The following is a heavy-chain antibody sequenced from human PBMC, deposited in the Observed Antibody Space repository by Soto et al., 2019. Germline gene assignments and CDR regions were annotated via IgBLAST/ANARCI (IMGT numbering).Heavy chain of an antibody. CDR3: ARSFGWYAIDQ. J-gene: IGHJ1*01. V-gene: IGHV4-4*02. CDR2: IYHSGST. Sequence: SETLSLTCAVSGGSISSSNWWSWVRQSPGKGLEWIGEIYHSGSTNYNPSLKSRVTISVDRSKNQFSLKLSSVTAADTAVYYCARSFGWYAIDQWGQGTLVTVSS. CDR1: GGSISSSNW. D-gene: IGHD6-19*01.